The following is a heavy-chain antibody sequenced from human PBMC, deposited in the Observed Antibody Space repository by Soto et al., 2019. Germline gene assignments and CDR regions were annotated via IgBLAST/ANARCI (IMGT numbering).Heavy chain of an antibody. V-gene: IGHV1-2*04. CDR1: GYTFTGYY. CDR2: INPNSGGT. Sequence: ASVKVSCKASGYTFTGYYMHWVRQAPGQGLEWMGWINPNSGGTNYAQKFQGWVTMTRDTSISTAYMELSRLRSDDTAVYYCARDNVNLPDKGRLRERYAFDIWGQGTMVTVSS. CDR3: ARDNVNLPDKGRLRERYAFDI. J-gene: IGHJ3*02. D-gene: IGHD5-12*01.